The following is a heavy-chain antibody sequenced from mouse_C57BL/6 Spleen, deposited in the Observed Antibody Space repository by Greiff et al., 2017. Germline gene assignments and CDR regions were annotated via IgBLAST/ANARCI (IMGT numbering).Heavy chain of an antibody. CDR1: GYTFTSYG. CDR2: IYPRSGNT. D-gene: IGHD2-4*01. J-gene: IGHJ4*01. CDR3: ARWYDYGNYAMDY. V-gene: IGHV1-81*01. Sequence: QVQLQQSGAELARPGASVKLSCKASGYTFTSYGISWVKQRTGQGLEWIGEIYPRSGNTYYNEKFKGKATLTADKSSSTAYMELRSLTSEDSAVYYCARWYDYGNYAMDYWGQGTSVTVSS.